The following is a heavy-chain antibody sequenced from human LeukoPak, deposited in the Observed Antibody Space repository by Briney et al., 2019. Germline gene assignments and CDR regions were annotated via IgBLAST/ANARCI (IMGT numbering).Heavy chain of an antibody. D-gene: IGHD3-22*01. CDR3: AKYYHEGSGAPPLDY. V-gene: IGHV3-30*02. J-gene: IGHJ4*02. CDR2: IRYDGSNK. CDR1: GFSFNNYG. Sequence: GGSLRLSCVTSGFSFNNYGMHWVRQAPGKGLEWVAFIRYDGSNKYYTDSVRGRFTISRDNSKNTLYLQMNSLRVEDTALYYCAKYYHEGSGAPPLDYWGQGTLVTVS.